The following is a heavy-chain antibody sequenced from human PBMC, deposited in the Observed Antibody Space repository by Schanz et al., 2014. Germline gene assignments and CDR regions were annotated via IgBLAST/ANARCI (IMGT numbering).Heavy chain of an antibody. Sequence: EVQLMESGGGLVKPGGSLRLSCVASGFAFSSFAMTWVRQAPGKGLEWVAAVSSRSDEIKYADSVRGRFTISRDNSRSTMYLQMNSLRAEDTAVYFCAKDAPYPFDLWGRGTLITVSS. V-gene: IGHV3-23*01. J-gene: IGHJ2*01. CDR1: GFAFSSFA. CDR3: AKDAPYPFDL. CDR2: VSSRSDEI.